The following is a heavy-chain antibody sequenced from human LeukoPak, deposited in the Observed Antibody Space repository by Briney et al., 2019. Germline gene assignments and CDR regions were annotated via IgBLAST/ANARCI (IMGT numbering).Heavy chain of an antibody. Sequence: SETLSLTCAVYGGSFSGYYWSWIRQPPGKGLEWIGEINHSGSTNYNPSLKSRVTISVDTSKNQFSLKLSSVTAADTAVYYCARVRRLGYCSGGSCYNWFGPWGQGTLVTVSS. D-gene: IGHD2-15*01. CDR2: INHSGST. J-gene: IGHJ5*02. CDR3: ARVRRLGYCSGGSCYNWFGP. V-gene: IGHV4-34*01. CDR1: GGSFSGYY.